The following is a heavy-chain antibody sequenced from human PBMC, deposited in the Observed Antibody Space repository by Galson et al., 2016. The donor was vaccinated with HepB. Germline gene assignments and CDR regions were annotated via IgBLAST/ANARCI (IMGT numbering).Heavy chain of an antibody. D-gene: IGHD5-18*01. CDR3: AREAQSVDTAMAYFDY. J-gene: IGHJ4*02. CDR2: IHDSGST. CDR1: GGSISGYY. V-gene: IGHV4-59*01. Sequence: SETLSLTCTVSGGSISGYYWTWIRQPPGKGLEWIGYIHDSGSTNYNPSLKSRVTISIDTPRNQFSLKVTSVTAADTAVYYCAREAQSVDTAMAYFDYWGQGTLVTVSS.